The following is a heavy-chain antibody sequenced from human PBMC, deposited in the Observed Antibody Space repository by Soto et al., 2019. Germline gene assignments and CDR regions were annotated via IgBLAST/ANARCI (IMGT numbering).Heavy chain of an antibody. D-gene: IGHD1-1*01. CDR3: ARSPHRPMRNNYYYMDV. Sequence: ASVKVSCKASGYTFTSYDINWVRQATGQGLEWMGWMNPNSGNTGYAQKFQGRVTMTRNTSISTAYMDLSSLRSEDTAVYYCARSPHRPMRNNYYYMDVWGKGTTVTVSS. J-gene: IGHJ6*03. CDR1: GYTFTSYD. CDR2: MNPNSGNT. V-gene: IGHV1-8*01.